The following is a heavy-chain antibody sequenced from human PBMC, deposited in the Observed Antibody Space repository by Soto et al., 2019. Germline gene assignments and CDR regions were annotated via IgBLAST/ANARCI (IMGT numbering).Heavy chain of an antibody. V-gene: IGHV4-34*01. CDR2: INHSGST. CDR3: ATLDSSSSLDY. Sequence: SETLSLTCAVYGGSFSGYYWSWIRQPPGKGLEWIGEINHSGSTNYNPSHKSRVTISVDTSTNKFSLKLISGTAADTAVYYCATLDSSSSLDYWGQGTLVTVSS. J-gene: IGHJ4*02. D-gene: IGHD6-6*01. CDR1: GGSFSGYY.